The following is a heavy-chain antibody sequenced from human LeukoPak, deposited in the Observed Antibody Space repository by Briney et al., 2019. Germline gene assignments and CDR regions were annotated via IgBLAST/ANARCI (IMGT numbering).Heavy chain of an antibody. CDR3: VRDRGTYRPIDY. D-gene: IGHD1-26*01. CDR1: AFSLNAYN. CDR2: ISYTGTYI. Sequence: GGSLRLSCAASAFSLNAYNMNWVRQAPGKGLEWASSISYTGTYIYYADSVKGRFTISRDNAQNSLYLQMNSLRAEDTAIYYCVRDRGTYRPIDYWGQGTLVTVSS. J-gene: IGHJ4*02. V-gene: IGHV3-21*04.